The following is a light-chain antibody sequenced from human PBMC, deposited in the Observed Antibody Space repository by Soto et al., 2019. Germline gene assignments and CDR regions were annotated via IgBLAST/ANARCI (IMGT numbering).Light chain of an antibody. J-gene: IGLJ1*01. V-gene: IGLV2-14*01. Sequence: LAQPASVSGSPGQSITITCTGSSSDVGYFEYVSWFQQHPDKAPRLIIYEVTNRPSGISNRFSGSKSGDTASLTISGLRAEDEADYYCSSFTATSTYVFGTGTKVTVL. CDR3: SSFTATSTYV. CDR2: EVT. CDR1: SSDVGYFEY.